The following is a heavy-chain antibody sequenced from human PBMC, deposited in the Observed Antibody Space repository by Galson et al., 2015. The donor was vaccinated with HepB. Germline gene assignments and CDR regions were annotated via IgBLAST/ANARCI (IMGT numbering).Heavy chain of an antibody. CDR2: ISSSSTTI. CDR1: TFIFSTYS. V-gene: IGHV3-48*04. D-gene: IGHD2-21*01. CDR3: ASNGGDYNDF. J-gene: IGHJ4*02. Sequence: SLRLSCAASTFIFSTYSMNWVRQAPGKGLEWVSYISSSSTTIYYADSVKGRFTISRDNAKNSLYLQMNSLRAEDAAVYYCASNGGDYNDFWGQGTLVTVSS.